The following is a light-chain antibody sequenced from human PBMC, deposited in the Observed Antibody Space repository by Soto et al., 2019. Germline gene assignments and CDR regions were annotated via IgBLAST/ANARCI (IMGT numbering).Light chain of an antibody. Sequence: EIVMTQSPATLSVSPGERATLSCRASQSVSSNLAWYQQKPGQAPRLLIYGASTRATGIPARFSGSGSGTEFTLTISGLQSEDFAVYYCQQYNNWPWWTFGQGPKVEIK. V-gene: IGKV3-15*01. CDR1: QSVSSN. CDR3: QQYNNWPWWT. J-gene: IGKJ1*01. CDR2: GAS.